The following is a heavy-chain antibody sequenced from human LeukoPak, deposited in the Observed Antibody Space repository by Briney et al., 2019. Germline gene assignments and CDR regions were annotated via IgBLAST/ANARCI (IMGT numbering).Heavy chain of an antibody. CDR1: GFTLSDYS. D-gene: IGHD2-8*01. Sequence: GGSLRLSCAASGFTLSDYSMNWVRQAPRKGLERISYIGIDSGNTNYADSVKGRFTISGGNAKNSLYLQMNSLRVEDTAVYYCARDYKYAFANWGQGTLVTVSS. CDR2: IGIDSGNT. J-gene: IGHJ4*02. V-gene: IGHV3-48*04. CDR3: ARDYKYAFAN.